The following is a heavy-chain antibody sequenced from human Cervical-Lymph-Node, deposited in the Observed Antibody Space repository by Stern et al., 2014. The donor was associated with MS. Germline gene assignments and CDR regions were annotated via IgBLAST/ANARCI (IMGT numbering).Heavy chain of an antibody. V-gene: IGHV3-30-3*01. CDR1: GFTFGAYA. CDR3: ARGGRGVGLEY. CDR2: VSYDGTQR. D-gene: IGHD3-10*01. Sequence: VQLVESGGGVVQPGRSLSLSCVASGFTFGAYAMHWVRQAPGKGLEWVAFVSYDGTQRNSTDSVKARFTISRDNSKITLYLHMNSLRDEDTAVYFCARGGRGVGLEYWGQGALVTVSS. J-gene: IGHJ4*02.